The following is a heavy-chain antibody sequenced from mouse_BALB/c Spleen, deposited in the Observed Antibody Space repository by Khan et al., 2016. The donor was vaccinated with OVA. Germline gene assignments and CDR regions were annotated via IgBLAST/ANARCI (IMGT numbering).Heavy chain of an antibody. CDR3: ARDLYDYYFDY. CDR1: GFSLTSYG. Sequence: QVQLKESGPGLVAPSQSLSLTCTVSGFSLTSYGVHWVRQPPGKGLEWLGVIWAGGSTNYNSALMSRLSISKDNSKSQVFLKMNSLQTDDTAMYYCARDLYDYYFDYWGQGTTLTVSS. D-gene: IGHD2-3*01. CDR2: IWAGGST. V-gene: IGHV2-9*02. J-gene: IGHJ2*01.